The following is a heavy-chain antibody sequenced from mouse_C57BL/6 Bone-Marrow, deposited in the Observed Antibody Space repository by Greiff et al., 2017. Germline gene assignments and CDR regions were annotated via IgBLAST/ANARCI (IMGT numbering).Heavy chain of an antibody. CDR1: GFTFSDYG. J-gene: IGHJ3*01. CDR2: ISNLAYSI. Sequence: EVNVVESGGGLVQPGGSLKLSCAASGFTFSDYGMAWVRQAPRNGPEWVAFISNLAYSISYADTVTGRFTISRENAKNTLYLEMSSLRSEDTAMYYCARLGGYYGWFAYWGQGTLVTVSA. V-gene: IGHV5-15*01. CDR3: ARLGGYYGWFAY. D-gene: IGHD2-3*01.